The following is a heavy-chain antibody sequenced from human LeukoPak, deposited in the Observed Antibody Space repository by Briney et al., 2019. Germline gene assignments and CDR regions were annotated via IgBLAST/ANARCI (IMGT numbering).Heavy chain of an antibody. J-gene: IGHJ6*03. D-gene: IGHD3-16*01. V-gene: IGHV1-46*01. CDR1: GYTFTSYY. Sequence: ASVKVSCKASGYTFTSYYMHWVRQAPGQGLEWMGIINPSGGSTSYAQKFQGRVTMTRDTSTSTVYMELSSLRSEDTAVYYCARGYGAGYYYYYMDVWGKGTTVTVSS. CDR3: ARGYGAGYYYYYMDV. CDR2: INPSGGST.